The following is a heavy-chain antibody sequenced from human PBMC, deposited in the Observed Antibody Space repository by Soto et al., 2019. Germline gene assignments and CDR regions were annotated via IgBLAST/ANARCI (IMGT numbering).Heavy chain of an antibody. Sequence: QTGGSLRLSCAASGFTFSSYGMHWVRQAPGKGLEWVAVIWYDGSNKYYADSVKGRFTISRDNSKNTLYLQMNSLRAEDTAVYYCARAPPGWLRHDSPDYWGQGTLVTVSS. CDR3: ARAPPGWLRHDSPDY. D-gene: IGHD5-12*01. CDR1: GFTFSSYG. V-gene: IGHV3-33*01. CDR2: IWYDGSNK. J-gene: IGHJ4*02.